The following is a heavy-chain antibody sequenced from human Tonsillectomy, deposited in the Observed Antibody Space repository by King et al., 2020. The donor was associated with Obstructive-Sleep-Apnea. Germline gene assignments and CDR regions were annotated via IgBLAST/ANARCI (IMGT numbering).Heavy chain of an antibody. D-gene: IGHD6-6*01. Sequence: VQLVESGGGLVQPGGSLRLSCSASGFTFSSYAMHWVRQPLGKGLEYVSAISINGGSTYYADSVKGRFTISRDNSKNTLYLQMSSLRAEDTAVYYCVKTRAKYSSSPQGDYWGQGTLVTVSS. J-gene: IGHJ4*02. V-gene: IGHV3-64D*06. CDR1: GFTFSSYA. CDR2: ISINGGST. CDR3: VKTRAKYSSSPQGDY.